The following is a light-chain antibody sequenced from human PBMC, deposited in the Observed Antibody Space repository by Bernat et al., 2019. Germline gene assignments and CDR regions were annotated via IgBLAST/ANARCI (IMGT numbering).Light chain of an antibody. CDR1: SSDVGSNS. CDR2: ATN. Sequence: QSVLTQPPSASGTPGQRVTISCSGSSSDVGSNSVTWYQQFPGTAPKVLMYATNQRPPGVPDRFSGSKSGTSASLAISGLQSDDEANYYCASWDDSLNGWVFGGGTRLTVL. J-gene: IGLJ3*02. V-gene: IGLV1-44*01. CDR3: ASWDDSLNGWV.